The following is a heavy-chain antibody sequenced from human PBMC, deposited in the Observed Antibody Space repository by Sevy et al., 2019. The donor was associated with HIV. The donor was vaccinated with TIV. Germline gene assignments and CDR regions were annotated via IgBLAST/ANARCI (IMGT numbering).Heavy chain of an antibody. V-gene: IGHV4-4*02. CDR1: GGSISTNNW. CDR3: ARDLNDFWSGPLDV. Sequence: SETLSLTCAVSGGSISTNNWWSWVRQSPGEGLEWIGEIHHSGSTNYNPSVKSRFTMSVDKSKNQFSLKLTSVTAADTAVYYCARDLNDFWSGPLDVWGQGTTVTVSS. CDR2: IHHSGST. J-gene: IGHJ6*02. D-gene: IGHD3-3*01.